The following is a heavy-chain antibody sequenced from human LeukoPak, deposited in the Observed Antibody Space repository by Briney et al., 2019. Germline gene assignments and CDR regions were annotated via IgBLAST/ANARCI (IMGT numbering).Heavy chain of an antibody. CDR1: GYTFTSYG. CDR3: ARGRAHAYYDFWSGPHAGPNWFDP. D-gene: IGHD3-3*01. V-gene: IGHV1-8*02. Sequence: GASVKVSCKASGYTFTSYGINWVRQATGQGLEWMGWMNPNSGNTGYAQKFQGRVTMTRNTSISTAYMELSSLRSEDTAVYYCARGRAHAYYDFWSGPHAGPNWFDPWGQGTLVTVSS. CDR2: MNPNSGNT. J-gene: IGHJ5*02.